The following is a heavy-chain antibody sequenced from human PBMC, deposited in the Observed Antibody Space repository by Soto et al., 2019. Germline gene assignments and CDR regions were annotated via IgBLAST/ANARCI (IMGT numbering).Heavy chain of an antibody. CDR1: GYTFTGYY. CDR2: INPNSGGT. J-gene: IGHJ4*02. CDR3: ARDRVMYSSGWLQYHFDY. Sequence: ASVKVSCKASGYTFTGYYMHWVRQAPGQGLEWMGWINPNSGGTNYAQKFQGWVTMTRDTSTSTVYMELSSLRSEDTAVYYCARDRVMYSSGWLQYHFDYCGQGSLVTVSS. V-gene: IGHV1-2*04. D-gene: IGHD6-19*01.